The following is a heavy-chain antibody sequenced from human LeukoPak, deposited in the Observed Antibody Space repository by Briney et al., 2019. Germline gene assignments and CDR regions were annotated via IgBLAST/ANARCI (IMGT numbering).Heavy chain of an antibody. CDR2: ISSSSSTI. V-gene: IGHV3-48*01. J-gene: IGHJ4*02. CDR3: ARDPARWCSSTSCYGGAFDY. D-gene: IGHD2-2*01. Sequence: AGGSLRLSCAASGFTFSSYSMNWVRQAPGKGLEWVSYISSSSSTIYYADSVKRRFTISRDNAKNSLYLQMNSLRAEDTAVYYCARDPARWCSSTSCYGGAFDYWGQGTLVTVSS. CDR1: GFTFSSYS.